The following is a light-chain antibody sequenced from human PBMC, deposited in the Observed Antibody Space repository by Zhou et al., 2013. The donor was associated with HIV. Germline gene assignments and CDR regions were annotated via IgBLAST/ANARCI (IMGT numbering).Light chain of an antibody. J-gene: IGKJ1*01. CDR1: HGIGTY. CDR3: QKYNSAPRT. Sequence: TQLTQSPSSLSASVGDRVTITCRASHGIGTYLAWYQQKPGKAPKLLIYAASTLQHGVPSRFSGSGSGTDFTLTISSLQPEDVATYYCQKYNSAPRTFGQGTKVEIK. V-gene: IGKV1-27*01. CDR2: AAS.